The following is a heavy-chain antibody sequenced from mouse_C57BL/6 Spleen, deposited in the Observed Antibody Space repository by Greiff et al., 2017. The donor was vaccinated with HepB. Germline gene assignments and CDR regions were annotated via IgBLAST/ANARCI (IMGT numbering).Heavy chain of an antibody. D-gene: IGHD2-3*01. CDR2: INPNNGGT. CDR3: ARSRWLLQDFDD. J-gene: IGHJ2*01. V-gene: IGHV1-26*01. Sequence: VQLQQSGPELVKPGASVKISCKASGYTFTDYYMNWVKQSHGKSLEWIGDINPNNGGTSYNQKFKGKATLTVDKSSSTAYMELRSLTSEDSSVYYCARSRWLLQDFDDWGQGTTLTVSS. CDR1: GYTFTDYY.